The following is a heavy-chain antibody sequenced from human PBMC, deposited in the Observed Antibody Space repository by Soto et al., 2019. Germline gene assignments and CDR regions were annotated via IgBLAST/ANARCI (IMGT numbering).Heavy chain of an antibody. D-gene: IGHD3-9*01. V-gene: IGHV2-26*01. CDR3: ARLRYFDWLPVLSFDP. J-gene: IGHJ5*02. Sequence: QVTLKESGPVLVKPTETLTLTCTVSGFSLSNARMGVGWIRQPPGKALEWLAHIFSNDEKSYSTSLKSRLTISKDTSKSQVVLTMTNMDPVDTATYYCARLRYFDWLPVLSFDPWGQGTLVTVSS. CDR2: IFSNDEK. CDR1: GFSLSNARMG.